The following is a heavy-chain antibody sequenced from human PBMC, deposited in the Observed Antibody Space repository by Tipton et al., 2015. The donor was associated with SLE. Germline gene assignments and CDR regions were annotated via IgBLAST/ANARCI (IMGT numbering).Heavy chain of an antibody. D-gene: IGHD3-22*01. J-gene: IGHJ4*02. CDR3: ARARTYPYYYDSIGYHPN. CDR1: GYSISSGYY. Sequence: GLVKPSETLSLTCAVSGYSISSGYYWGWIRQPPGKGLEWIGEINHRGSTNYNPSLKSRVTISVDTSKNQFSLKLSSVTAADTAVYYCARARTYPYYYDSIGYHPNWGQGTLVTVSS. V-gene: IGHV4-38-2*01. CDR2: INHRGST.